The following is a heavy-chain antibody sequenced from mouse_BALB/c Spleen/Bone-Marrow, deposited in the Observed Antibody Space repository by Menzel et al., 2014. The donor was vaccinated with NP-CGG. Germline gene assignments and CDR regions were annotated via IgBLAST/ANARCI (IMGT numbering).Heavy chain of an antibody. Sequence: EVKLVESGGGLVQPGGFRKLSCAASGFTFSSFGMHWVRQAPEKGLEWVAYISSGSSTIYYADTVKGRFTISRDNPKNTLFLQMTSLRSEDTAMYYCARGDLLRGFAYWGQGTLVTVSA. J-gene: IGHJ3*01. CDR3: ARGDLLRGFAY. D-gene: IGHD1-1*01. CDR2: ISSGSSTI. CDR1: GFTFSSFG. V-gene: IGHV5-17*02.